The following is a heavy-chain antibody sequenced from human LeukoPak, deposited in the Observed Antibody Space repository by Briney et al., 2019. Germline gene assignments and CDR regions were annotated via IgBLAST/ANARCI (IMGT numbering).Heavy chain of an antibody. J-gene: IGHJ6*03. CDR1: GGAFSGCY. D-gene: IGHD3-10*01. CDR3: AREAYGSGSYFSSDYYYYMDV. CDR2: ISRSGST. Sequence: KSSKTLSLICAVYGGAFSGCYWSWIRQPPGKGLEWIGEISRSGSTNYNPSLKSRVTMSVDTSKNQFSLKLSSVTAADTAVYYCAREAYGSGSYFSSDYYYYMDVWGKGTTVTISS. V-gene: IGHV4-34*01.